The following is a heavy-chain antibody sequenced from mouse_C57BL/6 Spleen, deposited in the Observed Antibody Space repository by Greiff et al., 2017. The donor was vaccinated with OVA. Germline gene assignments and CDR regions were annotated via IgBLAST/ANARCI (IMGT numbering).Heavy chain of an antibody. V-gene: IGHV1-82*01. CDR2: IYPGDGDT. D-gene: IGHD1-1*01. CDR3: ARRTTEGYFDV. Sequence: VQRVESGPELVKPGASVKISCKASGYAFSSSWMNWVKQRPGKGLEWIGRIYPGDGDTNYNGKFKGKATLTADKSSSTAYMQLSSLTSEDSAVYFCARRTTEGYFDVWGTGTTVTVSS. J-gene: IGHJ1*03. CDR1: GYAFSSSW.